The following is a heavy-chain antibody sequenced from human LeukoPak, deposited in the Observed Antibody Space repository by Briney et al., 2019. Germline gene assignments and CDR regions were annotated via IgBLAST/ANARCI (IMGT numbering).Heavy chain of an antibody. V-gene: IGHV3-15*01. D-gene: IGHD1-14*01. CDR3: TSNPERTPDYALDV. J-gene: IGHJ6*02. CDR2: IKRKSDGETT. Sequence: KSGGSLRLSCAASGFTFSNTWMNWVRQAPGTGLEWVGHIKRKSDGETTDSAAPVKGRFTISKDDSKNTLYLQMNSLQTEDTAVYYCTSNPERTPDYALDVWGQGTTVTVSS. CDR1: GFTFSNTW.